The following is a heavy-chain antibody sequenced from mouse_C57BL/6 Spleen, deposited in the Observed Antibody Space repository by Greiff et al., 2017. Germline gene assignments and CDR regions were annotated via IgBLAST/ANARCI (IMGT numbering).Heavy chain of an antibody. V-gene: IGHV5-6*01. CDR2: ISSGGSYT. D-gene: IGHD1-1*01. CDR3: ARHGGGSTVVGYYFDY. Sequence: EVKLMESGGDLVKPGGSLKLSCAASGFTFSSYGMSWVRQTPDKRLEWVATISSGGSYTYYPDSVKGRFTISRDNAKNTPYLQMSSLKSEDTAMYYCARHGGGSTVVGYYFDYWGQGTTLTVSS. CDR1: GFTFSSYG. J-gene: IGHJ2*01.